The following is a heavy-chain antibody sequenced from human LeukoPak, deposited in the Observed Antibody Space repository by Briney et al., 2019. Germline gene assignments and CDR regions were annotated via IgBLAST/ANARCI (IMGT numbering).Heavy chain of an antibody. V-gene: IGHV4-59*01. CDR2: IYYIGSA. CDR3: ARERGSSWKTNNNWFDP. D-gene: IGHD6-13*01. J-gene: IGHJ5*02. Sequence: SETLSLTCTVSGGSISSDYWCWIWQPPQQGLEWIGYIYYIGSANYNTYLTNRVTLSLATSKNQFSLKLSSVTAADTGVYYCARERGSSWKTNNNWFDPWGQGTLVTVSS. CDR1: GGSISSDY.